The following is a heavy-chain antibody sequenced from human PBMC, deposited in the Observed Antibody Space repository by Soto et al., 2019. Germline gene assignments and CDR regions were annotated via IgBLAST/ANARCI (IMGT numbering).Heavy chain of an antibody. Sequence: NPSETLSLTCTVSGGSISSYYWSWIRQPPGKGLEWIGYIYYSGSTNYSPSLKSRVTISVDTSKNQFSLKLSSVTAADTAVYYCARVGYYYYSGMDVWGQGTTVTVSS. D-gene: IGHD1-26*01. CDR2: IYYSGST. CDR1: GGSISSYY. V-gene: IGHV4-59*01. J-gene: IGHJ6*02. CDR3: ARVGYYYYSGMDV.